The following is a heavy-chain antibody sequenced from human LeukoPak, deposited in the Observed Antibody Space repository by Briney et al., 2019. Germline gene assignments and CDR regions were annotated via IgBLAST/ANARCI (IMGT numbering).Heavy chain of an antibody. CDR2: ISAYNGNT. J-gene: IGHJ4*02. CDR3: ARVRITIFGVVIANDY. D-gene: IGHD3-3*01. Sequence: ASVTVSCKASGYTFTSYGISWVRQAPGQGLEWVGWISAYNGNTNYAQKLQGRVTMTTDTSTSTAYMELRSLRSDDTAVYYCARVRITIFGVVIANDYWGQGTLVTVSS. CDR1: GYTFTSYG. V-gene: IGHV1-18*01.